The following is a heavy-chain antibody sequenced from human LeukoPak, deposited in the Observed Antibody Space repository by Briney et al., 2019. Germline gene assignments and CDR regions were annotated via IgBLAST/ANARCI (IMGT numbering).Heavy chain of an antibody. D-gene: IGHD3-22*01. CDR3: ARVDSSGYSRTFDI. V-gene: IGHV3-74*01. Sequence: GGSLRLSRAASGFIFSNYWMHWVRQAPGKGLVWVSRIKTDGSSTNYADSVKGRFTISRDNAKNPLYLQMNSLRAEDTAVYYCARVDSSGYSRTFDIWGQGTMVTVSS. J-gene: IGHJ3*02. CDR1: GFIFSNYW. CDR2: IKTDGSST.